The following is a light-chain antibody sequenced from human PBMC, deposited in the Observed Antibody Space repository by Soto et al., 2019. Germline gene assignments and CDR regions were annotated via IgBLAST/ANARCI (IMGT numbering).Light chain of an antibody. CDR3: QQFYSSPFT. V-gene: IGKV4-1*01. CDR1: QSVSHISNNKSY. CDR2: WTS. J-gene: IGKJ3*01. Sequence: DIVRSQSPDSLAVSLGERATINCKSSQSVSHISNNKSYLAWYQQKSGQPPKLLIYWTSTRESGVPDRFSGSGSGTDFTLTISSLQAEDVAVYYCQQFYSSPFTFGPGTKVDIK.